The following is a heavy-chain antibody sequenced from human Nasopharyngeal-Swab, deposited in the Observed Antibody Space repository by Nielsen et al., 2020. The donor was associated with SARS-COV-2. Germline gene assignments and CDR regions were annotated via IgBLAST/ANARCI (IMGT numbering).Heavy chain of an antibody. J-gene: IGHJ5*02. CDR1: GFTFSDYY. D-gene: IGHD1-26*01. V-gene: IGHV3-11*04. Sequence: LSLTCAASGFTFSDYYMSWMRQAPGKGLEWLSYMSNDSYVIKYADSVKGRFTVSRDNAKNSLYLQMNSLTPEDTAMYYCARDAGWGGKYGSNWFDPWGQGTLVTVSS. CDR3: ARDAGWGGKYGSNWFDP. CDR2: MSNDSYVI.